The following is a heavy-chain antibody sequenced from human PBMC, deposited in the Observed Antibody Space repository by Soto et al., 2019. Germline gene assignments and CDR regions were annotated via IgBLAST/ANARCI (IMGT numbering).Heavy chain of an antibody. V-gene: IGHV3-48*02. CDR2: ISSSSSTI. Sequence: EVQLVESGGGLVQPGGSLRLSCAASGFTFSSYSMNWVRQAPGKGLEWVSYISSSSSTIYYADSVKGRFTISRDNAKNSLYLQINSLRDEDTAVYYCARDSITGTTAGVWFDPWGQGTLVTVSS. CDR1: GFTFSSYS. CDR3: ARDSITGTTAGVWFDP. J-gene: IGHJ5*02. D-gene: IGHD1-7*01.